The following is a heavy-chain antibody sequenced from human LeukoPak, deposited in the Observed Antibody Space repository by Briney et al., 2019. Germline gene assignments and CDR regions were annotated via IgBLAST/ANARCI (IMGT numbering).Heavy chain of an antibody. CDR3: ARGVATRYYYYYMDV. CDR1: GGSFSGYY. D-gene: IGHD5-12*01. J-gene: IGHJ6*03. Sequence: PSETLSLTCAVYGGSFSGYYWSWIRQPPGKGLEWIGEINHSGSTNYNPSLKSRVTISVDTSKNQFSLKLSSVTAADTAVYYCARGVATRYYYYYMDVWGKGTTATVSS. CDR2: INHSGST. V-gene: IGHV4-34*01.